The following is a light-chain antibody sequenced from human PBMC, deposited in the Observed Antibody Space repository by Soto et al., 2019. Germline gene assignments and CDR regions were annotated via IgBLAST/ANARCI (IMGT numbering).Light chain of an antibody. CDR1: QSVSSY. Sequence: EIVLTQSPATLSLSPGERATLSCRASQSVSSYLAWYQQKPGQAPRLLIYDASNMATGIPARFSGSGSGTDFTLTISSLEPEDFAVHYCQQRSNWPPTFGPGTKVDIK. CDR3: QQRSNWPPT. J-gene: IGKJ3*01. V-gene: IGKV3-11*01. CDR2: DAS.